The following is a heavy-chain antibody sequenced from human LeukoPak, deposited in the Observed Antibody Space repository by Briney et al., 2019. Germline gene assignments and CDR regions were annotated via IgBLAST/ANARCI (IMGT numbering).Heavy chain of an antibody. D-gene: IGHD6-13*01. Sequence: GASVKVSCKASGYTFTSYYMHWVRQAPGQGLEWMGIINPSGGSTSYAQKFQGRVTMTRDTSTSTVYMELSSLRSEDTAVYYCARDHPIAAAINWFDPWGQGTLVTVPS. V-gene: IGHV1-46*01. J-gene: IGHJ5*02. CDR2: INPSGGST. CDR3: ARDHPIAAAINWFDP. CDR1: GYTFTSYY.